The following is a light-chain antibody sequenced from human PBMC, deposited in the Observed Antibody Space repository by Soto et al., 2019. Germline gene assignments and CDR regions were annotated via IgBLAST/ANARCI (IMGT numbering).Light chain of an antibody. CDR1: ETISTF. V-gene: IGKV1-6*01. J-gene: IGKJ5*01. CDR3: LQYYNFSWT. CDR2: AAS. Sequence: IQMTQSPSSLPVSVGDSVTITCRASETISTFLNWYQQKQGEAPKLXILAASNLQSGVPSRFSGSGSVTDCTLAITGLQPEDFETDYCLQYYNFSWTFGQGTRLEIK.